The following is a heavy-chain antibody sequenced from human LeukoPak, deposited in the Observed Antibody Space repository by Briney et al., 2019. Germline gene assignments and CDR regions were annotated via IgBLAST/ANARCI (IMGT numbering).Heavy chain of an antibody. Sequence: SETLSLTCTVSGGSIRSSNYYWGWIRQPPGKGLEWIGSIYYSGSTYYNPSLKSRVTISVDTSKHQFSLKLSSVTAADTAVYYCARGGYMVRGVINYWGQGTLVTVSS. CDR2: IYYSGST. CDR3: ARGGYMVRGVINY. J-gene: IGHJ4*02. CDR1: GGSIRSSNYY. V-gene: IGHV4-39*07. D-gene: IGHD3-10*01.